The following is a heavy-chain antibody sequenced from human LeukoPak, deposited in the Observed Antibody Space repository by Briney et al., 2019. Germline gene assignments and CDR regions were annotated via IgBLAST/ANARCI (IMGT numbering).Heavy chain of an antibody. D-gene: IGHD2-2*01. Sequence: GGSLRLSCAASGFTFSGYGMHWVRQAPGKGLEWVAFIRYDGSNKYYADSVKGRFTISRDNSKNTLYLQMNSLRAEDTAVYYCAKDMIFAVPAFFDYWGQGSLVTVSS. V-gene: IGHV3-30*02. J-gene: IGHJ4*02. CDR3: AKDMIFAVPAFFDY. CDR1: GFTFSGYG. CDR2: IRYDGSNK.